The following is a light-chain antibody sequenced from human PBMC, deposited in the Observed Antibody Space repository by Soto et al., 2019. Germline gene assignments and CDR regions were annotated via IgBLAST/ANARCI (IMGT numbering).Light chain of an antibody. Sequence: SALTQPASVSGSPGQSITISCTGTSSDVGVYNYVSWYQQHPGKAPKLMIYEGTKRPSGVSNRFSGSKSANTASLTISGLQAEDEADYYCCSYAGSSTYVFGTGTKVTVL. CDR2: EGT. J-gene: IGLJ1*01. CDR3: CSYAGSSTYV. CDR1: SSDVGVYNY. V-gene: IGLV2-23*01.